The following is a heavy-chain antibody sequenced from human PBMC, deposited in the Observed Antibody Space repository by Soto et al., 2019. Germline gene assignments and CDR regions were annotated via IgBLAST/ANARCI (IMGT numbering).Heavy chain of an antibody. CDR2: IYYSGST. Sequence: KPSETLSLTXTVSGGSISSSSYYWGWIRQPPGKGLEWIGSIYYSGSTYYNPSLKSRVTISVDTSKNQFSLKLSSVTAADTAVYYCARSIAARKDSFDYWGQGTLVTVSS. D-gene: IGHD6-6*01. V-gene: IGHV4-39*01. CDR1: GGSISSSSYY. J-gene: IGHJ4*02. CDR3: ARSIAARKDSFDY.